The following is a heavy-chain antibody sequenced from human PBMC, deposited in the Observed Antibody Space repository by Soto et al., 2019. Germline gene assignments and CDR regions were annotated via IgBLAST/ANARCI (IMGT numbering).Heavy chain of an antibody. Sequence: QVQLVQSGAEVKKPGSSVKVSCKASGGTFSSYAISWVRQAPGQGLEWMGGIIPIFGTANYAQKFQGRVTITADESTSTAYMELSSLRSEDTAVYYCARGSDYVCGSYRYWFDPWGQGTLVTVSS. CDR2: IIPIFGTA. D-gene: IGHD3-16*02. CDR1: GGTFSSYA. J-gene: IGHJ5*02. CDR3: ARGSDYVCGSYRYWFDP. V-gene: IGHV1-69*12.